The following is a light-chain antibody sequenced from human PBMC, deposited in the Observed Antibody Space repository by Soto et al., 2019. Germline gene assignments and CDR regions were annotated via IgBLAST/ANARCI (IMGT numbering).Light chain of an antibody. CDR2: GAS. CDR1: QSVSSN. V-gene: IGKV3-15*01. Sequence: EIVMTKSPATLSVSPGERATLSCRASQSVSSNLAWYQQKPGQAPRLLIYGASTRATGIPARFSGSGSGTEFTLTISSLQSEDFAVYYCQQYINWPETFGQGTKLEIK. CDR3: QQYINWPET. J-gene: IGKJ2*01.